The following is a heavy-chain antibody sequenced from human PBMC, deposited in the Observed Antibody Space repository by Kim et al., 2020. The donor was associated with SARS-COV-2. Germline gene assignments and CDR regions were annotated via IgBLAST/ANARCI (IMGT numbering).Heavy chain of an antibody. D-gene: IGHD2-2*01. CDR1: GGTFSSYA. J-gene: IGHJ3*02. CDR3: ARAAIVVVPAAIRGTTRSGYDQGAFDI. V-gene: IGHV1-69*04. CDR2: IIPILGIA. Sequence: SVKVSCKASGGTFSSYAISWVRQAPGQGLEWMGRIIPILGIANYAQKFQGRVTITADKSTSTAYMELSSLRSEDTAVYYCARAAIVVVPAAIRGTTRSGYDQGAFDIWGQGTMVTVSS.